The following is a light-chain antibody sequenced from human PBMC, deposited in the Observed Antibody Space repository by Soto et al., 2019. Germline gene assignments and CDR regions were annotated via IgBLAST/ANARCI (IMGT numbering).Light chain of an antibody. V-gene: IGKV1-39*01. CDR3: QQSDSTPYT. CDR2: GAS. CDR1: QSVSTY. Sequence: DVQMTQSPSSLSASVGDRVTITCRASQSVSTYLNWYQQKPGTAPNLLIYGASSLQSGVPSRFSGSGSVTDFTLTISSLQPEDFATYYCQQSDSTPYTFGQGTKLEIK. J-gene: IGKJ2*01.